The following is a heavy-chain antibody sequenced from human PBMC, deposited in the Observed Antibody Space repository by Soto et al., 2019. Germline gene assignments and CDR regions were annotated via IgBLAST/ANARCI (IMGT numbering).Heavy chain of an antibody. Sequence: SETLSLTCTVSSGSISSSSYYWGWIRQPPGKGLEWIGSIYYSGSTYYNPSLKSRVTISVDTSKNQFSLRLSSVTAADTAVYYCARNDMGYDSSGYYVTEPYYFDYWGQGTLVTVSS. CDR2: IYYSGST. CDR1: SGSISSSSYY. J-gene: IGHJ4*02. CDR3: ARNDMGYDSSGYYVTEPYYFDY. V-gene: IGHV4-39*01. D-gene: IGHD3-22*01.